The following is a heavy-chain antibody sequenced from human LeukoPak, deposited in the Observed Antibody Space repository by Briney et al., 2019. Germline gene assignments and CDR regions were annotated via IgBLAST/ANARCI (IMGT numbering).Heavy chain of an antibody. CDR2: ISGSGGST. D-gene: IGHD4-17*01. V-gene: IGHV3-23*01. CDR3: ANMADYGDYSAASLYFDY. Sequence: GGSLRLSCAASGFTFSSYAMSWVRQAPGKGLEWVSGISGSGGSTYYADSVKGRLTISRDNSKNTLYLQMNSLRAEDTAVYYCANMADYGDYSAASLYFDYWGQGALVTVPS. J-gene: IGHJ4*02. CDR1: GFTFSSYA.